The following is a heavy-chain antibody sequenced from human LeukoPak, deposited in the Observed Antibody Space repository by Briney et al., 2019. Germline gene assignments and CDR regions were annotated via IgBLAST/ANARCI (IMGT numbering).Heavy chain of an antibody. J-gene: IGHJ1*01. Sequence: GGSLRLSCAASGFTFSDCAVHWVRQAPGKGLEWVALISYDGSNKYYADTVKVRFPISRDNSKNTMSLQMNSLRREDTAVYYCASRTNSGPPFWGQGTLVTVSS. V-gene: IGHV3-30-3*01. CDR3: ASRTNSGPPF. CDR2: ISYDGSNK. CDR1: GFTFSDCA. D-gene: IGHD3-10*01.